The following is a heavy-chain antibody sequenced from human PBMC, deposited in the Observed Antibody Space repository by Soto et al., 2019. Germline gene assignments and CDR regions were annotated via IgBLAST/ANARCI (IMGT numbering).Heavy chain of an antibody. Sequence: EVQLLESGGDLVQPGGSLRLSCAASGFTFTSYAMSWIRQAPGKGLEWVSAITGGGDNTYYADSVKGRFTISRDNSKNTLYLQMNSLRAEDSAFYYCTQDGGSRDWLTVNWGQGTRVTFSS. V-gene: IGHV3-23*01. J-gene: IGHJ4*02. CDR2: ITGGGDNT. CDR3: TQDGGSRDWLTVN. D-gene: IGHD3-9*01. CDR1: GFTFTSYA.